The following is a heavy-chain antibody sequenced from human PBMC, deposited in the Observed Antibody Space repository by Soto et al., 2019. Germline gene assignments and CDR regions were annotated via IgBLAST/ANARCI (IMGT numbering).Heavy chain of an antibody. D-gene: IGHD3-9*01. Sequence: ASLKVSCKVSGYTFISYDIIWVRQATGEGLEWMGWMNPNSGDTGYAQEFQGRVTMTRNTSINTAYMELSSLKSEDTAVYYCARVPRETTRYDAWGRGTTVTVSS. CDR2: MNPNSGDT. V-gene: IGHV1-8*01. CDR3: ARVPRETTRYDA. J-gene: IGHJ6*04. CDR1: GYTFISYD.